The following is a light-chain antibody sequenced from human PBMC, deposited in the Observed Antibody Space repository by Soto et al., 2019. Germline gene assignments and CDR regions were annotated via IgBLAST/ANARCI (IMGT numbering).Light chain of an antibody. J-gene: IGLJ1*01. Sequence: QPVLTQPRSASGSRGQSVTISYTGTKTDIGIYDFVSWYQHHPGKAPRLIIYEVVQRPSGLPDRFSGSKSGNTASLTVSGLQAADEADYFCKSYAGSNTYVFGSGTKVTVL. CDR1: KTDIGIYDF. CDR2: EVV. V-gene: IGLV2-8*01. CDR3: KSYAGSNTYV.